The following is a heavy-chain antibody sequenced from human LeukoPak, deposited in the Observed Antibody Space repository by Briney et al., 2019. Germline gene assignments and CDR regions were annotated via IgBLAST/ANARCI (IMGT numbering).Heavy chain of an antibody. CDR2: IFHTGST. CDR1: GDSISSGAYS. V-gene: IGHV4-30-2*01. D-gene: IGHD2-21*01. J-gene: IGHJ5*02. CDR3: ARELWFANAPGSWLDH. Sequence: SETLSLTCVVSGDSISSGAYSWSWIRQPPGKGLEWIGYIFHTGSTFYNPSLKSRVTISVDNSKNQFSLRLSSVTAADTAVYYCARELWFANAPGSWLDHWGQGTLVTVSS.